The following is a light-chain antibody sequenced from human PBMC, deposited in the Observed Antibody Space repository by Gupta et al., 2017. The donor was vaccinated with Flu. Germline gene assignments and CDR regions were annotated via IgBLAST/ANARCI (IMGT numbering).Light chain of an antibody. CDR1: SSDVGTYNR. CDR3: TSYTSSSTYV. CDR2: EVS. V-gene: IGLV2-18*02. Sequence: QSALTQPPSVSGSPGQSVTISCTGTSSDVGTYNRVSWYQQPPGTAPKLMIYEVSNRPSWVPDRFSGSKSGNTASLTISGLQGEDEADYYCTSYTSSSTYVFGTGTKVIVL. J-gene: IGLJ1*01.